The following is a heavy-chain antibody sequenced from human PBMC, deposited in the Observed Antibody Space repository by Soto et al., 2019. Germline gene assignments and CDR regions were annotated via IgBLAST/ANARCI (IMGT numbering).Heavy chain of an antibody. CDR3: ARDGSGGDWRFFDY. D-gene: IGHD3-10*01. J-gene: IGHJ4*02. CDR2: IWYDGTTK. V-gene: IGHV3-33*01. Sequence: QVQLVESGGGVVQPGRSLRLSCAASGFAFHRYGIHWVRQAPGKGLEWVADIWYDGTTKYYADSVKGRFTVSRDDSENTVYLQMDSLRAGDRAVYYCARDGSGGDWRFFDYWGQGTLVTVSS. CDR1: GFAFHRYG.